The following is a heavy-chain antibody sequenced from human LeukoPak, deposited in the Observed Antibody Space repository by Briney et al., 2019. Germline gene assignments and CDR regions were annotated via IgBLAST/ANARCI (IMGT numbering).Heavy chain of an antibody. CDR3: ATVATYYYDSSGYFDY. CDR1: GYTLTELS. CDR2: FDPEDGET. Sequence: AASVKVSCKVSGYTLTELSMHWARQAPGKGLEWMGGFDPEDGETIYAQKFQGRVTMTEDTSTDTAYMELSSLRSEDTAVYYCATVATYYYDSSGYFDYWGQGTLVTVSS. V-gene: IGHV1-24*01. D-gene: IGHD3-22*01. J-gene: IGHJ4*02.